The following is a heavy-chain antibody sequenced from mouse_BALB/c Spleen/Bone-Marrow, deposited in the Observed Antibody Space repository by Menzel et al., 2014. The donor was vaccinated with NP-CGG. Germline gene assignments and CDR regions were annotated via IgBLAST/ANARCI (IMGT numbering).Heavy chain of an antibody. CDR3: TRVNWPFDY. V-gene: IGHV6-6*02. CDR2: IRLKSNNYAT. D-gene: IGHD4-1*01. Sequence: EVQGVESGGGLVQPGGSMKLSCVASGFTFSNYWMNWVRQSPEKGLEWVAEIRLKSNNYATHYAESVKGRFTISRDDSKSSVYLQMNNLRAEDTGIYYCTRVNWPFDYCGQGTTLTVSS. J-gene: IGHJ2*01. CDR1: GFTFSNYW.